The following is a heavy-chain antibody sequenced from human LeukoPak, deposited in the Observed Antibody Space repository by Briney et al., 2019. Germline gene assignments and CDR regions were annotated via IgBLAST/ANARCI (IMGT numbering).Heavy chain of an antibody. CDR1: GFTFSSYW. D-gene: IGHD2-2*02. V-gene: IGHV3-7*04. Sequence: PGGSLRLSCAASGFTFSSYWMSWVRQAPGKGLEWVANIKNDGSEKYYMDSVKGRFTISRDNAKNSPYLHMNSLRAENTAVYYLARVFSQYCSSASCYIPHYWGQGTLVTVSS. J-gene: IGHJ4*02. CDR2: IKNDGSEK. CDR3: ARVFSQYCSSASCYIPHY.